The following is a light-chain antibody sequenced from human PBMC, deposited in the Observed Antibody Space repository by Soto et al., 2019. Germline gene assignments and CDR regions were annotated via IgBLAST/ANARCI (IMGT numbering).Light chain of an antibody. V-gene: IGKV1-5*01. CDR3: QQYNSFPWT. CDR2: DAS. J-gene: IGKJ1*01. Sequence: DIQLTQSPSTLSASVGDTVTITCRASHNISRWLGWYQQRPGKAPSLLITDASRLESGVPSRFNGSRSETEFTLTIRNLQPDDFATYYCQQYNSFPWTFGLGTKVQIK. CDR1: HNISRW.